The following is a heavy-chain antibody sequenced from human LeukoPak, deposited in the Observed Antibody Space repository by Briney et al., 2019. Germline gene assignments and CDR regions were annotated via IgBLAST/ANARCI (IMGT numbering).Heavy chain of an antibody. J-gene: IGHJ6*02. D-gene: IGHD5-18*01. V-gene: IGHV4-39*07. CDR2: IYDSGST. CDR1: GGSIRSSYYY. Sequence: PSETLSLTCTVSGGSIRSSYYYWGWIRQPPGKGLEWIGSIYDSGSTYYNPSLKSRVTISVDTSKNQFSLKLSSVTAADTAVYYCARGGYSYGFYYYYGMDVWGQGTTVTVSS. CDR3: ARGGYSYGFYYYYGMDV.